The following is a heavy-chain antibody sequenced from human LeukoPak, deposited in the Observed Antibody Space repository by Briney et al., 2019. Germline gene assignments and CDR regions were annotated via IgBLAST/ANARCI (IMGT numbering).Heavy chain of an antibody. CDR3: AHTVWGGNYFDY. CDR1: GFTFSTSW. V-gene: IGHV3-74*01. D-gene: IGHD3-3*01. J-gene: IGHJ4*02. Sequence: PGGSLRLSCAASGFTFSTSWMHWVRQVPGKGLVWVSRINGDGRSTDYADSVKGRFTISRDNTKNTLYLQMNSLRVEDTAVYYCAHTVWGGNYFDYWGQGTLVTVSS. CDR2: INGDGRST.